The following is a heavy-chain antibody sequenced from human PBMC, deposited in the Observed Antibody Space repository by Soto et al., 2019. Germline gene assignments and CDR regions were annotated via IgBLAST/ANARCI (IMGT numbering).Heavy chain of an antibody. CDR1: GYTFTSYA. D-gene: IGHD5-12*01. CDR3: ARDPSWLPDDYRDPGPSGHFDY. CDR2: INAGNGNT. Sequence: ASVKVSCKASGYTFTSYAMHWVRQAPGQRLEWMGWINAGNGNTKYSQKFQGRVTITRDTSASTAYMELSSLRSEDTAVYYCARDPSWLPDDYRDPGPSGHFDYWGQGTLVTVSS. V-gene: IGHV1-3*01. J-gene: IGHJ4*02.